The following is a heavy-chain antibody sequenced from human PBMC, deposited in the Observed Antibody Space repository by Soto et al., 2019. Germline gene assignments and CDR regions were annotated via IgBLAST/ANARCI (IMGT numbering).Heavy chain of an antibody. CDR1: GYTFASFV. CDR2: INTDNGNT. V-gene: IGHV1-3*04. CDR3: AREMPGYWTGPFDY. D-gene: IGHD6-13*01. J-gene: IGHJ4*02. Sequence: QVQLVQSGAEVKKPGASVRVSYKASGYTFASFVIHWVRQAPGQRLEWMGWINTDNGNTKYSQKFQGRVTITRDTSASTAYMELSSLISEDTAVYYCAREMPGYWTGPFDYWGQGTLVTVSS.